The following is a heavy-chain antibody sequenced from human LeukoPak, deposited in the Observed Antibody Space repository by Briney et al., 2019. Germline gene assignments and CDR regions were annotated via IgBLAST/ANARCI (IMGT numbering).Heavy chain of an antibody. CDR3: ARGGSYYGYYYHMDV. D-gene: IGHD1-26*01. CDR2: IYTSGST. V-gene: IGHV4-4*07. CDR1: GGSIISYY. J-gene: IGHJ6*03. Sequence: SETLSLTCTVSGGSIISYYWSWIRQPAGKGLEWIGRIYTSGSTNYNPSLKSRVTMSVDTSKNQFSRKLSSVTAADTAVYYCARGGSYYGYYYHMDVWGKGTTVTVSS.